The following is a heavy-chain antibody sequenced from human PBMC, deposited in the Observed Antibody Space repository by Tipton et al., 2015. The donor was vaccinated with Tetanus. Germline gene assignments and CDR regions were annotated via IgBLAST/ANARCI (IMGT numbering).Heavy chain of an antibody. CDR1: GGSFSGYY. CDR2: IYYSGST. CDR3: ARLAHPAMVND. Sequence: TLSLTCAIYGGSFSGYYWGWIRQPPGKGLEWIGSIYYSGSTNYNPSLKSRVTISVDTSKNQFSLKLSSVTAADTAVYYCARLAHPAMVNDWGQGTLVTVSS. V-gene: IGHV4-34*01. D-gene: IGHD5-18*01. J-gene: IGHJ4*02.